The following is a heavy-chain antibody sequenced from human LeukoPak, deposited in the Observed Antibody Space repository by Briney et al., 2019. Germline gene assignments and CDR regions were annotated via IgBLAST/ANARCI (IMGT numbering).Heavy chain of an antibody. CDR3: ASQAVVLMTYIDF. CDR2: IYFSGST. V-gene: IGHV4-39*01. J-gene: IGHJ4*02. Sequence: PSETLSLTCTVSGAFISRTSYNWGWIRQPPGKGLEWIGSIYFSGSTYYNPSLKSRVTISVDTSKNQFSLRLSSVTAADTAVYYCASQAVVLMTYIDFWGQGTLVTVSS. D-gene: IGHD3-22*01. CDR1: GAFISRTSYN.